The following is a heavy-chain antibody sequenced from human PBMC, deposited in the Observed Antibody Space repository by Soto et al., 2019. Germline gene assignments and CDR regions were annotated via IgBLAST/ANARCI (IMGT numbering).Heavy chain of an antibody. D-gene: IGHD3-22*01. CDR2: MNPNTGNI. J-gene: IGHJ5*02. CDR1: GYTFVDYA. Sequence: ASVNVSFKASGYTFVDYALHWVRQAPGQGLEWVGWMNPNTGNIKYSHKFEDRVSISRDTATSTAYMELRGLRSEDTAVYFCTREAVVAENWFDPWGQGTLVTVSS. V-gene: IGHV1-3*01. CDR3: TREAVVAENWFDP.